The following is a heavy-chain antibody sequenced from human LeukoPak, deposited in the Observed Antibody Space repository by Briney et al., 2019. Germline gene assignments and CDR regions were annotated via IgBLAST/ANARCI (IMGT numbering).Heavy chain of an antibody. CDR2: HYYSGST. J-gene: IGHJ2*01. CDR1: GGSINSSGYY. CDR3: AAPGLEMATISRYFDL. D-gene: IGHD5-24*01. Sequence: SETLSLTCTVSGGSINSSGYYWGWIRQPPGKGLEWVGSHYYSGSTYYNPSLKSRVTISVDTSKNQFSLKLSSVTAADTAVYYCAAPGLEMATISRYFDLWGRGTLVTVSS. V-gene: IGHV4-39*07.